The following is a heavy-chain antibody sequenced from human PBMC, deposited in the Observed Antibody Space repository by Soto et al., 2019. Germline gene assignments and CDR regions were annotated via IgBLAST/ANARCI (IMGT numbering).Heavy chain of an antibody. CDR2: IILIFGTA. D-gene: IGHD2-8*01. V-gene: IGHV1-69*13. J-gene: IGHJ5*02. Sequence: ASVKVSCKASGGTFSSYAISWVRQAPGQGLEWMGGIILIFGTANYAQKFQGRVTITADESTSTAYMELSSLRSEDTAVYYCARGGYCTNGVCYRLGDPWGQGTLVTVSS. CDR1: GGTFSSYA. CDR3: ARGGYCTNGVCYRLGDP.